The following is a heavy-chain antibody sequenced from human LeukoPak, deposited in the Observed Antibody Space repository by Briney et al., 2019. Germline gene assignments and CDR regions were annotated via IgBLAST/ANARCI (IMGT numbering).Heavy chain of an antibody. CDR3: VRDRGSYRPIDY. Sequence: GGSLRLSYAASGFTFSSYAMHWVRQAPGKGLEWVAVISYDGSNKYYADSVKGRFTISRDNSKNTLYLQMNSLRVEDTAIYYCVRDRGSYRPIDYWGQGTLVTVSS. J-gene: IGHJ4*02. CDR2: ISYDGSNK. CDR1: GFTFSSYA. V-gene: IGHV3-30-3*01. D-gene: IGHD1-26*01.